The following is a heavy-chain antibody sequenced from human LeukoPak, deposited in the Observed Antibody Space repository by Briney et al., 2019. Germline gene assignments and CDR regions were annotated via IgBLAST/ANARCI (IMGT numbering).Heavy chain of an antibody. D-gene: IGHD6-13*01. CDR2: IYYSGST. Sequence: SETLSLTCTVSGGSISSYYWSWIRQPPGKGLEWIGYIYYSGSTNYNPSLKSRVTISVDTSKNQFSLKLSSVTAADTAVYYCARQGYSSSWYYFDYWGQGTLVTVSS. V-gene: IGHV4-59*01. CDR3: ARQGYSSSWYYFDY. J-gene: IGHJ4*02. CDR1: GGSISSYY.